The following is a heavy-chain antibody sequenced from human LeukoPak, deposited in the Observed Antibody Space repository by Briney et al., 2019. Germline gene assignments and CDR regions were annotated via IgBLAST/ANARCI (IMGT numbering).Heavy chain of an antibody. CDR2: ISGSGGST. V-gene: IGHV3-23*01. J-gene: IGHJ1*01. CDR3: AKANGYCSSTSCYYFWYLQH. D-gene: IGHD2-2*01. CDR1: GFTFSSYA. Sequence: GASLRLSCAASGFTFSSYAMSWVRQAPGKGLEWVSGISGSGGSTYYADSAKGRFTISRDNSKNTLYLQMNSLRAEDTAVYYCAKANGYCSSTSCYYFWYLQHWGQGTLVTVSS.